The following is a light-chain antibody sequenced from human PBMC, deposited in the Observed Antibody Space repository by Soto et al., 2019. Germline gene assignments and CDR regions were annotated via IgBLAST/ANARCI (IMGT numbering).Light chain of an antibody. CDR3: TSYTSSSTYV. CDR2: EVS. Sequence: QSALTQPASVSGSPGQSLTISCTGTSIDVGDYNFVSWYQQHPGKAPKLMIYEVSNRPSGVSNRFSGSKSGNTASLTISGLQAEDEADYYCTSYTSSSTYVFGTGIKVTVL. CDR1: SIDVGDYNF. J-gene: IGLJ1*01. V-gene: IGLV2-14*01.